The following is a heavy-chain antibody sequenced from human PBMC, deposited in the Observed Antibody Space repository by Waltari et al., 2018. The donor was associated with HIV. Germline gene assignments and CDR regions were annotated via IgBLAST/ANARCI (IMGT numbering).Heavy chain of an antibody. Sequence: QVLLVQAGVEVTKPGAAVTVSCNASGYTFSGYYVHWVRQAPGKGLEWMGRINPNNDGKNYRQLLHGMVTMTVDSSDSSTYMVLTRLGSDNTTFYYCATTRLFCATASCQSSDYFDDWGQGTLVTVSS. J-gene: IGHJ4*02. D-gene: IGHD2-2*01. CDR3: ATTRLFCATASCQSSDYFDD. V-gene: IGHV1-2*06. CDR1: GYTFSGYY. CDR2: INPNNDGK.